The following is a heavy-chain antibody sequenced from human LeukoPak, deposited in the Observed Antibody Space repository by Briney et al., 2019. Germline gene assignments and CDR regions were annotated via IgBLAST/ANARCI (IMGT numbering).Heavy chain of an antibody. CDR2: TWSDGRSE. CDR3: ARDRGNDYFDS. J-gene: IGHJ4*02. CDR1: GVGLSSHG. Sequence: GGSLRLSCVVSGVGLSSHGMHWVRQAPGKRLEWLTFTWSDGRSEYYADSVKGRFSVSRDNSKNTVYLQIDSLRVEDTAVYYCARDRGNDYFDSWGQGTLVTVSS. V-gene: IGHV3-33*01.